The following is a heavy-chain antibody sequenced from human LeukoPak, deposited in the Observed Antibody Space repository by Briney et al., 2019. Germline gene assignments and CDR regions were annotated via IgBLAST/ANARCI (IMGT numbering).Heavy chain of an antibody. V-gene: IGHV7-4-1*02. Sequence: ASVKVSCKAFGYTFISYAMNWVRQAPGQGLEWMGWINANTGHPTYAQGFTGRFVFSLDTSVSTAYLQISSLKAEDTAVYYCARTIAVAGYMDVWGKGTTVTVSS. CDR1: GYTFISYA. J-gene: IGHJ6*03. CDR2: INANTGHP. CDR3: ARTIAVAGYMDV. D-gene: IGHD6-19*01.